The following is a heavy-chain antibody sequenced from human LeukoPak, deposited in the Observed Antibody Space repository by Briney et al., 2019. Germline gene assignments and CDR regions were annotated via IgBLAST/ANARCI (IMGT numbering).Heavy chain of an antibody. Sequence: QPGGSLRLSCAASGFTFSNYGMLWVRQAPGKGLEWVALISKDESNKNYADSVKGRFTISRDNSKNTLYLQMSSLRAEDTAVYYCAKDERNWNYNLASQTYDWGQGTLVTVSS. D-gene: IGHD1-7*01. CDR1: GFTFSNYG. V-gene: IGHV3-30*18. CDR3: AKDERNWNYNLASQTYD. J-gene: IGHJ4*02. CDR2: ISKDESNK.